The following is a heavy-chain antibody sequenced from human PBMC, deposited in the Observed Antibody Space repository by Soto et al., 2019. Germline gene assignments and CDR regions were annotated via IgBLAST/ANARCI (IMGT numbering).Heavy chain of an antibody. J-gene: IGHJ4*02. CDR3: ARDGDGSGYFLDY. CDR2: IYSSGST. V-gene: IGHV4-31*03. D-gene: IGHD3-22*01. Sequence: QVQLQESGPGLVKPSQTLSLICTVSGGSISSGGYYWSWIRQHPGKGLEWIGYIYSSGSTYYNPSLKSRVSISLDTSMNHFSLNLSSVTAADTAMYYCARDGDGSGYFLDYWGQGTLVTVSS. CDR1: GGSISSGGYY.